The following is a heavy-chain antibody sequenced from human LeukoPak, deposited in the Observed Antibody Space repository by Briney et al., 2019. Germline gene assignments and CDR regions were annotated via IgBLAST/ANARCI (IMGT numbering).Heavy chain of an antibody. CDR2: ISSSSSYI. CDR1: GFTFSSYS. Sequence: PGGSLRLSCAASGFTFSSYSMNWVRQAPGKGLEWVSSISSSSSYIYYADSVKGRFTISRDNAKNSLYLQMNSLRAEDTAVYYCARARYDGSGYYSIFDYWGQGTLVTVSS. CDR3: ARARYDGSGYYSIFDY. J-gene: IGHJ4*02. V-gene: IGHV3-21*01. D-gene: IGHD3-22*01.